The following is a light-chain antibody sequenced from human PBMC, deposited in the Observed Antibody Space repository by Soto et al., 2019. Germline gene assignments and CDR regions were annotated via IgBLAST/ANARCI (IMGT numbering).Light chain of an antibody. V-gene: IGLV2-14*01. CDR1: SSDVGGYNY. CDR3: SSYTSSSTPYV. CDR2: DVS. Sequence: QSVLTQPASVSGSPGQSITISCTGTSSDVGGYNYVSWYQQHPGKAPKFMIYDVSNRPSGVSNRFSGSKSGNTASLTISGLQAEDEADYYCSSYTSSSTPYVFGTGTRSPS. J-gene: IGLJ1*01.